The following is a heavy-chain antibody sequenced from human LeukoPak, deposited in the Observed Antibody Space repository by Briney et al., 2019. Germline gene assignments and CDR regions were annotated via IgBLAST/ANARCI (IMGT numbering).Heavy chain of an antibody. D-gene: IGHD3-3*01. J-gene: IGHJ4*02. Sequence: PSETLSLTCAVYGGSFSGYYWSWIRQPPGKGLEWIGEINHSGSTNYNPSLKSRVTISVDTSKNQFSLKLSSVTAADTAVYYCARRHYDFWSGPIGGDYFDYWGQGTLVTVSS. CDR1: GGSFSGYY. CDR3: ARRHYDFWSGPIGGDYFDY. CDR2: INHSGST. V-gene: IGHV4-34*01.